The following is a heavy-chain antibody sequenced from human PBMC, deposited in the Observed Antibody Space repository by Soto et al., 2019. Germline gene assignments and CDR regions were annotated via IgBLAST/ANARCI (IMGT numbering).Heavy chain of an antibody. V-gene: IGHV3-53*01. D-gene: IGHD3-10*01. CDR2: IYGDGST. CDR3: ARDKGLGMSIVRGVVITVENGLDV. J-gene: IGHJ6*02. CDR1: GFTVSNNY. Sequence: GGSLRLSCAVSGFTVSNNYMIWVRQAPGKGPEWVSVIYGDGSTYYADSVKGRFTISGDNSKNTVFLQRSSRRAEDTAIYYCARDKGLGMSIVRGVVITVENGLDVWGQGTTVTVSS.